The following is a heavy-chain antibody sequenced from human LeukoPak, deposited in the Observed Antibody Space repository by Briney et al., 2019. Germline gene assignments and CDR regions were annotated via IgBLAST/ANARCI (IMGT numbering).Heavy chain of an antibody. V-gene: IGHV1-3*01. CDR2: INAGNGNT. Sequence: ASVKVSCKASEYPFSRSVIHWVRQAPGQRLEWMGWINAGNGNTKYSQKFQGRVTITRDTSASTVYMELSSLRSEDTAVYYCARGEIVITFGSSRPGDAYIWGQGTMVTVSS. D-gene: IGHD3-16*01. CDR3: ARGEIVITFGSSRPGDAYI. J-gene: IGHJ3*02. CDR1: EYPFSRSV.